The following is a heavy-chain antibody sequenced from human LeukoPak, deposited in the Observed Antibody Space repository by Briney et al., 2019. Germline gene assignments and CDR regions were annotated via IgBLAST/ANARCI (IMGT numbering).Heavy chain of an antibody. D-gene: IGHD3-3*01. CDR2: IKSKTDGGTT. V-gene: IGHV3-15*07. Sequence: GGSLRLSCSASGFSVSNSYMNWVRQAPGKGLGWVGRIKSKTDGGTTDYAAPVKGRFTISRDDSKNTLYLQMNSLKTEDTAVYYCTLERANYDFWSGVSYYFDYWGQGTLVTVSS. CDR3: TLERANYDFWSGVSYYFDY. CDR1: GFSVSNSY. J-gene: IGHJ4*02.